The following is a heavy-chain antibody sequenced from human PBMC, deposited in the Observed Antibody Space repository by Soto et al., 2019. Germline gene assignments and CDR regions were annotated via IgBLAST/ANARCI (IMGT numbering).Heavy chain of an antibody. CDR3: ARDRGLGREFGAFDI. CDR2: IIPIFGTA. J-gene: IGHJ3*02. D-gene: IGHD1-26*01. Sequence: ASVKVSCKASGGTFSSYAISWVRQAPGQGLEWMGGIIPIFGTANYAQKFQGRVTITADESTSTAYMELSSLRSEDTAVYYCARDRGLGREFGAFDIWGQGTMVTVSS. V-gene: IGHV1-69*13. CDR1: GGTFSSYA.